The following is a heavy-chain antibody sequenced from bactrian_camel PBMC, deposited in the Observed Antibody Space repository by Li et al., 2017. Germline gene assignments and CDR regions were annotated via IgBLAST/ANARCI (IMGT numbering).Heavy chain of an antibody. D-gene: IGHD5*01. CDR3: TVLGSGGYEYKF. CDR2: IASDGSV. V-gene: IGHV3S53*01. CDR1: DSTYSPNC. J-gene: IGHJ4*01. Sequence: ESGGGSVQAGGSLRLSCVASDSTYSPNCMAWFRQAAGNEQQKGVAGIASDGSVEVYMDSVKGRSTVSRDNARNTVILQLNSLQTEDTAMYYCTVLGSGGYEYKFWGQGTQVTVS.